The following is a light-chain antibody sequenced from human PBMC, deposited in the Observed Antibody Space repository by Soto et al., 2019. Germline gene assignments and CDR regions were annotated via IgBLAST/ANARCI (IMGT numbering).Light chain of an antibody. V-gene: IGLV4-69*01. CDR3: QTWVTGIHI. CDR2: LNSDGSH. CDR1: SGHSNYA. J-gene: IGLJ2*01. Sequence: QSVLTQSPSASASLGASVKLTCTLSSGHSNYAIAWHQQQPEKGPRFLMKLNSDGSHSKGDWIPDRFSGSSSGAERYLTISTLLSEEYADYYCQTWVTGIHIFGGGTKLTVL.